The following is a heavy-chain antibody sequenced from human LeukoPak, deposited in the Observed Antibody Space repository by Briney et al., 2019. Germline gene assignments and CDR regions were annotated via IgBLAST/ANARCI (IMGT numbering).Heavy chain of an antibody. Sequence: GGSLRLSCAASGFTFSNYWMSCVRQAPGKGLEWVANIKLDGSEKNYVDSVKGRFTISRDNAKNSLYLQMNSLRAEDTAVYYCARGGWALCWGQGTLVTVSS. CDR2: IKLDGSEK. J-gene: IGHJ4*02. CDR1: GFTFSNYW. V-gene: IGHV3-7*03. D-gene: IGHD1-26*01. CDR3: ARGGWALC.